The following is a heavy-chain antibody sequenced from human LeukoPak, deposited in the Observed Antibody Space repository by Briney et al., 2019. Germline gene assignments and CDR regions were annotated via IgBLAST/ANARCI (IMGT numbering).Heavy chain of an antibody. CDR1: GGPFSGYY. J-gene: IGHJ5*02. Sequence: SETLSLTCAVYGGPFSGYYWSWIRQPPGKGLEWIGYVYYSGNTDYNPSLRSRVTISVDTSKNQFSLKLSSVTAAGTAVYYCARHAYSYTPWFAPWGQGTLVTVSS. CDR2: VYYSGNT. V-gene: IGHV4-59*08. CDR3: ARHAYSYTPWFAP. D-gene: IGHD5-18*01.